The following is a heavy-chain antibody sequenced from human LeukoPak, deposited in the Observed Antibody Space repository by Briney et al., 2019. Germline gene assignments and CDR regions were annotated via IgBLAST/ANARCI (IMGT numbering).Heavy chain of an antibody. J-gene: IGHJ5*02. CDR2: IYYSGST. CDR3: ARTHYGSGSHNWFDP. Sequence: NPSETLSLTCTVSGGSVSSGSYYWSWIRQPPGKGLEWIGYIYYSGSTNYNPSLKSRVTISVDTSKNQFSLKLSSVTAADTAVYYCARTHYGSGSHNWFDPWGQGTLVTVSS. CDR1: GGSVSSGSYY. V-gene: IGHV4-61*01. D-gene: IGHD3-10*01.